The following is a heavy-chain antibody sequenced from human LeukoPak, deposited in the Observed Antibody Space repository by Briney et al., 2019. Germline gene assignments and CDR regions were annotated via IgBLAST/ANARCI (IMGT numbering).Heavy chain of an antibody. J-gene: IGHJ4*02. Sequence: GGSLRLSCAASGFTFSNYDMAWVRQAPGEGLEWVSTISGSGSSTYYGDSVKGRFTISRDNPKNAQYLQMSGLRAEDTAVYYCAKAIAATGRWWIFDYWGQGTLVTVSS. CDR3: AKAIAATGRWWIFDY. V-gene: IGHV3-23*01. D-gene: IGHD6-13*01. CDR2: ISGSGSST. CDR1: GFTFSNYD.